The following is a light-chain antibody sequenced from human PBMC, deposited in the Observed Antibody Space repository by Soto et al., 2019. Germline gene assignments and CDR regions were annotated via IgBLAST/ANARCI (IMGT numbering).Light chain of an antibody. CDR2: NTS. Sequence: EIVLTQSPGTLSLSPGEGATVSCRVSQSINSKSLVWYQRKFGQAPRLLIYNTSSRATGIPDRFSGSGSGTDSTISISRQEPEDVVEYYCQHDGGSFIFGPGTKVDFK. J-gene: IGKJ3*01. CDR3: QHDGGSFI. CDR1: QSINSKS. V-gene: IGKV3-20*01.